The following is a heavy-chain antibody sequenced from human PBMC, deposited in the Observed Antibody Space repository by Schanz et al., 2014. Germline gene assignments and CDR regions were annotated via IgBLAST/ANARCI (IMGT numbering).Heavy chain of an antibody. CDR1: GFTFSSYA. V-gene: IGHV3-33*08. D-gene: IGHD3-10*01. CDR3: ANRGHLRGWFDS. CDR2: IWYDGSNK. Sequence: QVQLVESGGGVVQPGRSLRLSCAASGFTFSSYAMHWVRQAPGKGLEWVAVIWYDGSNKDYADSVKGRFTISRDNSKNMLYLQMNRLRAEDTAVYYCANRGHLRGWFDSWGQGILVTVSS. J-gene: IGHJ5*01.